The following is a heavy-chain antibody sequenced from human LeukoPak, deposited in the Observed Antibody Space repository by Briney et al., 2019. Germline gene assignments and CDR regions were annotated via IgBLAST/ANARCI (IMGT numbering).Heavy chain of an antibody. CDR1: GGSIRSSDYY. V-gene: IGHV4-39*07. CDR3: ARGGYGLFYYYYMDV. CDR2: INHSGST. J-gene: IGHJ6*03. Sequence: SETLSLTCTVSGGSIRSSDYYWAWIRQPPGKGLEWIGEINHSGSTNYNPSLKSRVTISVDTSKNQFSLKLSSVTAADTAVYYCARGGYGLFYYYYMDVWGKGTTVTVSS. D-gene: IGHD5-18*01.